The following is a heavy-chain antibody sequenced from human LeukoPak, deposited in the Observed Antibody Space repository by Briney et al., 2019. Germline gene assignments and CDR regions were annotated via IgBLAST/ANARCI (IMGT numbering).Heavy chain of an antibody. V-gene: IGHV1-2*02. CDR2: IKPDTGAT. Sequence: ASVKVSCKASGYTFTGHYFHLLRQAPGQGLEWMGWIKPDTGATNFAQKFPGRLTMTTDTSISTGYMELRSLTSDDTAMYYCARDHDFGPDYWGQGTLVTVS. CDR3: ARDHDFGPDY. CDR1: GYTFTGHY. D-gene: IGHD4/OR15-4a*01. J-gene: IGHJ4*02.